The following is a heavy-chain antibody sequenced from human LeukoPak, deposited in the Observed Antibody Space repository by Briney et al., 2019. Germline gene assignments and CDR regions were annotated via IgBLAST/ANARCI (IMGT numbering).Heavy chain of an antibody. CDR3: ARGLGYCSSTSCYLDY. V-gene: IGHV1-18*01. CDR1: GYTFTSYG. J-gene: IGHJ4*02. CDR2: ISAYSGNT. D-gene: IGHD2-2*01. Sequence: ASVKVSCKASGYTFTSYGISWVRQAPGQGLEWMGWISAYSGNTNYAQKLQGRVTMTTDTSTSTAYMELRSLRSDDTAVYYCARGLGYCSSTSCYLDYWGQGTLVTVSS.